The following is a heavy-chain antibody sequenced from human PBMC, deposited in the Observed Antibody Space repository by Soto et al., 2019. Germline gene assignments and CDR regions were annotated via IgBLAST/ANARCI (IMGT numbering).Heavy chain of an antibody. V-gene: IGHV4-59*08. D-gene: IGHD1-1*01. CDR3: ARRYGYSFDY. CDR1: GGSFSGYY. J-gene: IGHJ4*02. CDR2: IYYSGST. Sequence: SETLSLTCAVHGGSFSGYYWDWIRQPPGKGLEWIGYIYYSGSTYYNPSLKSRVTISVDTSKNQFSLKLSSVTAADTAVYYCARRYGYSFDYWGQGTLVTVSS.